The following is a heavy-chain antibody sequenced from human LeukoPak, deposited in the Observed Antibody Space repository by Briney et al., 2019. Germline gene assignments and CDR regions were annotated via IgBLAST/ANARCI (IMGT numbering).Heavy chain of an antibody. J-gene: IGHJ4*02. CDR2: IYYSGST. CDR1: GGSISSYY. CDR3: ARDDSTKIDY. Sequence: SETLSLTCTVSGGSISSYYWSWIRQPPGKGLEWIGYIYYSGSTNYNPSLKSRVTISVDTSKNQFSLKLSSVTAADTAVYYCARDDSTKIDYWGQGTLVTVSS. V-gene: IGHV4-59*12. D-gene: IGHD2-15*01.